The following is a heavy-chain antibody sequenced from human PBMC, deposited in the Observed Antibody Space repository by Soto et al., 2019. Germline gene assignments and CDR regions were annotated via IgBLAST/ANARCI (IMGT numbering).Heavy chain of an antibody. D-gene: IGHD3-10*01. CDR2: ISSNSDYI. CDR3: ARYTFTSMRGFIRGRYRGLDG. CDR1: GFTLYNYN. V-gene: IGHV3-21*01. Sequence: LVESGGGLVKPGGSLRLSCAASGFTLYNYNMNWVRQAPGKGLAWVSSISSNSDYIWYADSVEGRFTVSRDNAKNSLFMQMNGLRDEATPVYYCARYTFTSMRGFIRGRYRGLDGWARGTRVIVS. J-gene: IGHJ6*02.